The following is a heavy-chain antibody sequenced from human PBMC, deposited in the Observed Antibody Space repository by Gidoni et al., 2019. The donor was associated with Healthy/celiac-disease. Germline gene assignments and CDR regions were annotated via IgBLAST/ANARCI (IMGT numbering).Heavy chain of an antibody. D-gene: IGHD3-16*01. Sequence: QVQLVQFGAEVKKPGASVKVSCKASGYTFTGYYMHWVRQAPGQRLELMGWINSNNGDTNFAQKFQGRVTMTRDTSISTAYMELSRLISDDTAVYYCARDGASRAFDIWGQGTLVTVSP. CDR2: INSNNGDT. J-gene: IGHJ3*02. CDR3: ARDGASRAFDI. CDR1: GYTFTGYY. V-gene: IGHV1-2*02.